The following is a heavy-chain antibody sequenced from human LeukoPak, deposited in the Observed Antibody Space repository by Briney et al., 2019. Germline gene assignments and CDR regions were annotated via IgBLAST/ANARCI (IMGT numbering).Heavy chain of an antibody. CDR2: IRGRYT. CDR3: AKDGISGNNHYDWFGP. J-gene: IGHJ5*02. CDR1: GFTFTTYC. D-gene: IGHD4-23*01. Sequence: GGSLRLSCAASGFTFTTYCMSWVRQAPGKGLEWVANIRGRYTYYADSVKGRFTISRDNSKNTLYLQMNSQSAEDTALYYCAKDGISGNNHYDWFGPWGQGTLVTVSS. V-gene: IGHV3-23*01.